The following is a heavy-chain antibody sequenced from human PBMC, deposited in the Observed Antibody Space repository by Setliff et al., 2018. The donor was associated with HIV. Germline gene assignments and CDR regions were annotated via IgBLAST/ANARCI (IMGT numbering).Heavy chain of an antibody. Sequence: ASVKVSCKASGYTFTRYGISWVRQAPGQGLEWMGWISAYNGDTKYAQKVQGRVTLTTDTSSSTVYMELRSLRSDDTAVYYCARDAWVEFLEWTFYGMDVWGQGTTVTVSS. CDR3: ARDAWVEFLEWTFYGMDV. V-gene: IGHV1-18*01. D-gene: IGHD3-3*02. CDR1: GYTFTRYG. J-gene: IGHJ6*02. CDR2: ISAYNGDT.